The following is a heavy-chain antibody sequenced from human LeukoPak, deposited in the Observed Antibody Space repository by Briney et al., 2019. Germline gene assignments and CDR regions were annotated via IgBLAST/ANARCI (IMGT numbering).Heavy chain of an antibody. V-gene: IGHV3-9*01. D-gene: IGHD3-22*01. CDR2: ISWDGGSV. CDR3: AKDGDSYYYDSSGYQT. CDR1: GFTFHDYG. Sequence: GGSLRLSCAASGFTFHDYGMHWVRQVPGKGLEWVSGISWDGGSVGYADSVKGRFTISRDNAKNSLYLQMNSLRAEDTALYYCAKDGDSYYYDSSGYQTWGQGTLVTVSS. J-gene: IGHJ5*02.